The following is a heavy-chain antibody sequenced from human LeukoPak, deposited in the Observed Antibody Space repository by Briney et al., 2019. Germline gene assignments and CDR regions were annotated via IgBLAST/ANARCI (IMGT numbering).Heavy chain of an antibody. J-gene: IGHJ4*02. CDR3: AKSQPDYYDSSGYYWVPYFDY. V-gene: IGHV3-23*01. CDR2: ISVSGLNT. Sequence: GGSLRLSCAASGFTFSNYAMSWVRQPPGKGLEWVTFISVSGLNTYYADSVKGRFTISRDNSKNTLYLQMNNLRAEDTAVYYCAKSQPDYYDSSGYYWVPYFDYWGQGTLVTVSS. CDR1: GFTFSNYA. D-gene: IGHD3-22*01.